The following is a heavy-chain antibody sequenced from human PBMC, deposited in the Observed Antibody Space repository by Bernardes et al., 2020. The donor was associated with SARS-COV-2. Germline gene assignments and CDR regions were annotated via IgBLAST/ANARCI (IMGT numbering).Heavy chain of an antibody. J-gene: IGHJ4*02. Sequence: SETLSLTCTVSGGSISSYYWSWIRQPPGKGLEWIGYIYYSGSTNYNPSLKSRVTISVDTSKNQFSLKLSSVTAADTAVYYCARGNDYGDSVWGVWGQGTLVTVSS. D-gene: IGHD4-17*01. CDR3: ARGNDYGDSVWGV. CDR2: IYYSGST. V-gene: IGHV4-59*01. CDR1: GGSISSYY.